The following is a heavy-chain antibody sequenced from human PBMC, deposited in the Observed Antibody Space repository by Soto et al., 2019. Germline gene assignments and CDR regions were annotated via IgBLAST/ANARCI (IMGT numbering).Heavy chain of an antibody. J-gene: IGHJ5*02. CDR3: ARDGKYCGDDCYSGWFDP. D-gene: IGHD2-21*02. CDR2: ISYDGSNK. V-gene: IGHV3-30-3*01. CDR1: GFTFSSYA. Sequence: QVQLVESGGGVVQPVRSLRLSCAASGFTFSSYAIHWVRQAPGKGLEWVAVISYDGSNKYYADSVKGRFTISRDNYKNTLYLQMNSLRAEDTAVYYCARDGKYCGDDCYSGWFDPWGQGTLVTVSS.